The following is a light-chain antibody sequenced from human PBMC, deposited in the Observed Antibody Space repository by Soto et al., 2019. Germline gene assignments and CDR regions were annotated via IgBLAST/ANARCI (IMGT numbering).Light chain of an antibody. Sequence: QSALTQPASVSGSPGQSITISCTGTNSDIGGYNYVSWYQQHPGKAPKLIIYEVNNRPSGVSNRFSGSKSGNTASLTISGLQAEDEADYYCCSYTTSSTRVFGGGTKLTVL. CDR2: EVN. V-gene: IGLV2-14*01. CDR3: CSYTTSSTRV. J-gene: IGLJ3*02. CDR1: NSDIGGYNY.